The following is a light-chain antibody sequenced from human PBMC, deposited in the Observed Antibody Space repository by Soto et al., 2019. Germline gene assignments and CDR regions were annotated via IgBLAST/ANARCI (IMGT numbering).Light chain of an antibody. CDR3: QVWDSSSDHVV. CDR1: HIGSKS. J-gene: IGLJ2*01. CDR2: DDN. V-gene: IGLV3-21*02. Sequence: SYELTQPPSVSVAPGQTAKISCGGNHIGSKSVNWYQQKPGQAPVLVVYDDNDRPSGIPERFSGSNSGNTATLTISRVEAGDEADYYCQVWDSSSDHVVFGGGTKLTVL.